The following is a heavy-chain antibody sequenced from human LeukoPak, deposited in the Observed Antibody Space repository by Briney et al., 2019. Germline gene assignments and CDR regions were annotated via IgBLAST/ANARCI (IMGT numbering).Heavy chain of an antibody. CDR1: GFTFDDYG. J-gene: IGHJ5*02. CDR3: ARDKASELLWFGELLSRGNWFDP. D-gene: IGHD3-10*01. V-gene: IGHV3-20*04. CDR2: INWNGGST. Sequence: GGSLRLSCAASGFTFDDYGMSWVRQAPGKGLEWVSGINWNGGSTVYADSVKGRFTISRDNAKNSLYLQMNSLRAEDTAVYYCARDKASELLWFGELLSRGNWFDPWGQGTLVTVSS.